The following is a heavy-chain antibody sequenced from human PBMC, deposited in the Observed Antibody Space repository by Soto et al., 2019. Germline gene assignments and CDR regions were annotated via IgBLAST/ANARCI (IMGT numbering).Heavy chain of an antibody. J-gene: IGHJ4*02. Sequence: VQLVESGGGVVQPGRSLRLSCAASGFTFSDYAMHLVRQAPGKGLEWVAVVSHDGRNTHYAYSVKGRFTISRDSSKNTVSLEMTSLRAEDTAVYYCAKGGRQWLVTSDFNYWGQGALVTVSS. CDR3: AKGGRQWLVTSDFNY. D-gene: IGHD6-19*01. V-gene: IGHV3-30*18. CDR1: GFTFSDYA. CDR2: VSHDGRNT.